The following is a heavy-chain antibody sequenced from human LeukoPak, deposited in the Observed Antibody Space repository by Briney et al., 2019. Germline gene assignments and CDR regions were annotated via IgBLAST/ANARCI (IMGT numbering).Heavy chain of an antibody. V-gene: IGHV3-33*01. CDR3: ARVVVPAASPNYGMDV. CDR2: IWYDGSNK. D-gene: IGHD2-2*01. J-gene: IGHJ6*02. CDR1: GFTFSSYG. Sequence: PGGSLRLSCAASGFTFSSYGMHWVRQAPGKGLEWVAVIWYDGSNKYYADSVKGRFTISRDNSKNTLYLQMNSLRAEDTAVYYCARVVVPAASPNYGMDVWGQGTTVTVSS.